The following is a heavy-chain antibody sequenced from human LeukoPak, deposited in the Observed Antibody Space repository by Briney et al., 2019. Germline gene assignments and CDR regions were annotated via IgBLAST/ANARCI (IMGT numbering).Heavy chain of an antibody. V-gene: IGHV3-23*01. CDR2: ISGSGGST. D-gene: IGHD2-15*01. Sequence: GGSLRLSCAASRFTFSSYAMSWVRPAPGKGLEWVSAISGSGGSTYYADSVKGRFTISRDNSKNTLYLQMNSLRAEDTAVYYCARDIVVVVAATPGYFDYWGQGTLVTVSS. CDR3: ARDIVVVVAATPGYFDY. J-gene: IGHJ4*02. CDR1: RFTFSSYA.